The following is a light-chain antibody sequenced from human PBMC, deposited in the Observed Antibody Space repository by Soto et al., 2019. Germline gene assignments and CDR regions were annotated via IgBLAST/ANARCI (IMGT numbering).Light chain of an antibody. J-gene: IGKJ4*01. Sequence: DIVMTQSPDSLAVSLGERATINCKSSQSVLYSSNNKNYLAWYQQKPGQPPKLLIYWASIREFGVPDRFSGSGSGTDFTLTISSLQAEDVAVYYCQQYYSTLTFGGGTKVETK. CDR3: QQYYSTLT. CDR1: QSVLYSSNNKNY. V-gene: IGKV4-1*01. CDR2: WAS.